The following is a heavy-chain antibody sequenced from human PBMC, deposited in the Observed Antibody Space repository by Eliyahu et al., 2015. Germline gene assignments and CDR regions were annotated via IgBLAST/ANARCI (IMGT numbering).Heavy chain of an antibody. Sequence: QVQLQESGPGLVKPSGTLSLTCSXXGXXISSSYXNWIRQPPGSGLEWIGYMYDGGNTKYSPSLKSRVTISVDTSKNQFSLKLSSVIAADTAVYYCARGGAVAGNPMDYWGQGTLVTVST. V-gene: IGHV4-59*01. CDR1: GXXISSSY. D-gene: IGHD6-19*01. J-gene: IGHJ4*02. CDR2: MYDGGNT. CDR3: ARGGAVAGNPMDY.